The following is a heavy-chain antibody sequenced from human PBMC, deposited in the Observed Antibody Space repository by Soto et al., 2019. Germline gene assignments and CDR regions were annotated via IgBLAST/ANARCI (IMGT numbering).Heavy chain of an antibody. CDR3: TWKGPDFDY. V-gene: IGHV3-15*07. CDR2: IKSKIYGGTT. Sequence: EVQLVEAGGGLVKPGGSLRLSCAASGFTFSNAWMNWVRQAPGKGLEWVGRIKSKIYGGTTDYDAPVKGRFIISRDDSKNTLYLQMNSLKTEDTAVYYCTWKGPDFDYWGQGTLATVSS. CDR1: GFTFSNAW. J-gene: IGHJ4*02. D-gene: IGHD1-1*01.